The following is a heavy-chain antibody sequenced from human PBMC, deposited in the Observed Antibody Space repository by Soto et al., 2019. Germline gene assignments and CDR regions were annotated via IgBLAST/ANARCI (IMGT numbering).Heavy chain of an antibody. CDR1: GYTFTSYY. CDR3: ARRSGSYYYDSSDLDY. D-gene: IGHD3-22*01. CDR2: INPSGGST. V-gene: IGHV1-46*01. J-gene: IGHJ4*02. Sequence: ASVKVSCKASGYTFTSYYMHWVRQAPGQGLEWMGIINPSGGSTSYAQKFQGRVTMTRDTSTSTVYMELSSLRSEDTAVYYCARRSGSYYYDSSDLDYWGQGTLVTVSS.